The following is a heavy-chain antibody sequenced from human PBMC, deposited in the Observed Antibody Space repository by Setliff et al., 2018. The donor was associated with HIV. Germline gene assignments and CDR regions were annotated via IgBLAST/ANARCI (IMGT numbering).Heavy chain of an antibody. Sequence: PSETLSLTCAVYGGSFSGYYWSWIRQPPGKGLEWIGEINHDRTTNYNPSLKSRVTISVDTSKNQFSLTLNSVTAAVTAVYYCARGSRQLTIFGVVFKTNYYFMDVWGKGTAVTVSS. CDR3: ARGSRQLTIFGVVFKTNYYFMDV. CDR2: INHDRTT. J-gene: IGHJ6*03. D-gene: IGHD3-3*01. V-gene: IGHV4-34*01. CDR1: GGSFSGYY.